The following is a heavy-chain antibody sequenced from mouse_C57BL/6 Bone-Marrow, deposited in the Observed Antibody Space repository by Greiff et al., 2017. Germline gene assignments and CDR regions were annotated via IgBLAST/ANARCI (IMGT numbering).Heavy chain of an antibody. CDR2: IDPSDRET. V-gene: IGHV1-52*01. D-gene: IGHD2-1*01. Sequence: QVQLQQPGAELVRPGSSVKLSCKASGYTFTSYWMHWVKQRPIQGLEWIGNIDPSDRETHYNQKFKDKATLTVDKSSSTAYMQLSSLTSEDSAVYYCARGLIYYGNPDVWGTGTTVTVSS. J-gene: IGHJ1*03. CDR1: GYTFTSYW. CDR3: ARGLIYYGNPDV.